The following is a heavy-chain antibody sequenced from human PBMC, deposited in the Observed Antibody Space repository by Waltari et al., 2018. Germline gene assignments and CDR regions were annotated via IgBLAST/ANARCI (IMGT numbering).Heavy chain of an antibody. Sequence: EEQLVESGGGLAQPGESLRLSCAASGFTFSRYWMDWVRQAPGKGLVWVSRINSDGSRPTYADSVKGRFTISRDNAKNTLYVQMNRLRAEDTAVYYCARVATKTYSSPVPGRPYYYGMDVWGQGTTVTVSS. D-gene: IGHD6-19*01. CDR1: GFTFSRYW. J-gene: IGHJ6*02. CDR2: INSDGSRP. CDR3: ARVATKTYSSPVPGRPYYYGMDV. V-gene: IGHV3-74*01.